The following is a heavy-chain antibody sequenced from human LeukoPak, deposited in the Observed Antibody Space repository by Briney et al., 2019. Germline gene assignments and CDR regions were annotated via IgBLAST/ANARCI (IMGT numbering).Heavy chain of an antibody. V-gene: IGHV1-18*01. Sequence: GASVKVSCKASGYTFTSYGISWVRQVPGQGLEWMGWISAYNGNTNYAQKLQGRVTMTTDTSTSTAYMELRSLRSDDTAVYYCARVPLWFGEFQFDYWGQGTLVTVSS. CDR2: ISAYNGNT. J-gene: IGHJ4*02. D-gene: IGHD3-10*01. CDR3: ARVPLWFGEFQFDY. CDR1: GYTFTSYG.